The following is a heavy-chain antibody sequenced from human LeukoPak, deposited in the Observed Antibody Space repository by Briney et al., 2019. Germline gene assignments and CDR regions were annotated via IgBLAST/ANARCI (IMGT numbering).Heavy chain of an antibody. V-gene: IGHV4-39*07. CDR1: GGSISSSSYY. CDR3: ARDKGGGYSYGHDY. J-gene: IGHJ4*02. D-gene: IGHD5-18*01. CDR2: INHSGST. Sequence: SETLSLTCTVSGGSISSSSYYWGWIRQPPGKGLEWIGEINHSGSTNYNPSLKSRVTISVDTSKNQFSLKLSSVTAADTAVYYCARDKGGGYSYGHDYWGQGTLVTVSS.